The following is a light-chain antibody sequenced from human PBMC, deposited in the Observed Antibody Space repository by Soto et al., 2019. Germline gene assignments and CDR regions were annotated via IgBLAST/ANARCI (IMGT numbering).Light chain of an antibody. CDR1: QSIGDS. J-gene: IGKJ1*01. CDR3: QQYNGYYRT. Sequence: DIQWTQSPSSLSASVGYRVTITCRASQSIGDSLAWYQQKPGKAPYLLISDVSSLERGVPSRFSGSGSGTEFTLTISSMQPDDFATFYCQQYNGYYRTFGQGTKVDI. V-gene: IGKV1-5*01. CDR2: DVS.